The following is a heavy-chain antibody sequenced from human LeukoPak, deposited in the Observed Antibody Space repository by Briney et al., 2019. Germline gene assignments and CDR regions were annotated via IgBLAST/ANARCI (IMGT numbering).Heavy chain of an antibody. Sequence: GGSVKVSCKASGGTFSSYAISWVRQAPGQGLEWMGGIIPIFGTANYAQKFQGRVTITADESTSTAYMELSSLRSEDTAVYYCARVPTYYYDSSGYYYSYYFDYWGQGTLVTVSS. D-gene: IGHD3-22*01. CDR2: IIPIFGTA. V-gene: IGHV1-69*13. J-gene: IGHJ4*02. CDR1: GGTFSSYA. CDR3: ARVPTYYYDSSGYYYSYYFDY.